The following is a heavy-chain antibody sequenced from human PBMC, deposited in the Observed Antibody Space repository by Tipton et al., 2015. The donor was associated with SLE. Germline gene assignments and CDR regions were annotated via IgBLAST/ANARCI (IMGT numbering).Heavy chain of an antibody. CDR1: GGSISSRSHY. V-gene: IGHV4-39*07. CDR3: ARRAGDSYNSPFDY. D-gene: IGHD5-24*01. J-gene: IGHJ4*02. CDR2: IHYTGTT. Sequence: TLSLTCTVSGGSISSRSHYWGWIRQPPGKGLEWIGSIHYTGTTYYSPSLKSRVTISVDASKNQFSLKLSSVTAADTAVYYCARRAGDSYNSPFDYWGQGNLVTVSS.